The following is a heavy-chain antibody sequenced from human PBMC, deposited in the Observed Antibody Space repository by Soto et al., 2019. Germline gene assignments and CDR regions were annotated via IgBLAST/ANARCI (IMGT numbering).Heavy chain of an antibody. CDR2: IAYDGSKT. CDR1: GLTLSTNG. D-gene: IGHD3-22*01. V-gene: IGHV3-30*03. J-gene: IGHJ5*01. Sequence: QVQLVESGGGVVQPGGSLRLTCEASGLTLSTNGLNWVRQAPGRGLEGVALIAYDGSKTYYGDSVRGRFTISRDNSENTLFLQMNSLRAEDTAVYYCARWVGGSMFDNSGKYDSWGQGTLVTVSS. CDR3: ARWVGGSMFDNSGKYDS.